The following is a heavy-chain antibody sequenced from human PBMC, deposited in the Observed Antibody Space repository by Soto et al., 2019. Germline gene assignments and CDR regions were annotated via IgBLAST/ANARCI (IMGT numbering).Heavy chain of an antibody. Sequence: PGGSLRLSCSASGFTFSSYAMHWVRQAPGKGLEYVSAISSNGGSTYYADSVKGRFTISRDNSKNTLYLQMSSLRAEDTAVYYCVKDRGQGIAAAGTSWWFDPWGQGTLVTVSS. J-gene: IGHJ5*02. CDR2: ISSNGGST. D-gene: IGHD6-13*01. CDR3: VKDRGQGIAAAGTSWWFDP. V-gene: IGHV3-64D*06. CDR1: GFTFSSYA.